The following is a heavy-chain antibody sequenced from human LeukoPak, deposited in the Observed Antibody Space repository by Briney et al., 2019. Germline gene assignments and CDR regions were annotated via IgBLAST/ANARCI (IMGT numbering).Heavy chain of an antibody. CDR3: ARGPGIAVAPLQH. V-gene: IGHV3-21*06. J-gene: IGHJ1*01. Sequence: GGSLRLSCAASGFTFSSYAMSWVRQAPGKGLEWVSSMRTGSRDIIYADAAKGRFTIARDDAKNSLYLQMNSLRAEDTAVYYCARGPGIAVAPLQHWGQGTLVTVSS. D-gene: IGHD6-19*01. CDR1: GFTFSSYA. CDR2: MRTGSRDI.